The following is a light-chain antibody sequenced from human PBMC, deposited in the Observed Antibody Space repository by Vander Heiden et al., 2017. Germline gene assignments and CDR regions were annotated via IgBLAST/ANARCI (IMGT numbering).Light chain of an antibody. J-gene: IGKJ2*01. CDR1: QSFDNW. V-gene: IGKV1-5*03. CDR2: KAS. Sequence: EIQMTQSPSTLSASVGDRVTITCRASQSFDNWLAWYQQKPGKAPKLLIYKASRLEGGVPSRFSGSVSGTEFTLTISSLQPDDFATYYCQQYNSYPYSFGQGTKLEIK. CDR3: QQYNSYPYS.